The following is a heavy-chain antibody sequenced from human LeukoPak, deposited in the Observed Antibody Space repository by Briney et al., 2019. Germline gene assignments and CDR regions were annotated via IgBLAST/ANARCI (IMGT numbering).Heavy chain of an antibody. CDR2: IYYSGST. J-gene: IGHJ5*02. Sequence: PSETLSLTCTVSGGSISSSSYYWGWIRQPPGKGLEWIGSIYYSGSTYYNPSLKSRVTISVDTSKNQFSLKLSSVTAADTAVYYCARHQYYNWDYANWFDPWGQGTLVTVSS. D-gene: IGHD1-7*01. CDR1: GGSISSSSYY. CDR3: ARHQYYNWDYANWFDP. V-gene: IGHV4-39*01.